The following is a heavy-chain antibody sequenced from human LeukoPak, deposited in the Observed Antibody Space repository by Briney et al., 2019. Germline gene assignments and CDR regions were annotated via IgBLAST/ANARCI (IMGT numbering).Heavy chain of an antibody. D-gene: IGHD6-13*01. CDR3: ARAAQYSSSCLLDH. J-gene: IGHJ4*02. CDR2: ISGSGGST. CDR1: GFTLSSYD. Sequence: GGSLRHSCAASGFTLSSYDMSWVRQAPGKGLEWVSAISGSGGSTHYADSVKGRFTISRDNSKNTLYLQMNSLRAEDTAVYYCARAAQYSSSCLLDHGGQGPLATVPS. V-gene: IGHV3-23*01.